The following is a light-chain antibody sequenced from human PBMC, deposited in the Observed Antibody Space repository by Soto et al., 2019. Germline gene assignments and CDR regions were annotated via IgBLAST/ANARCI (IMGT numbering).Light chain of an antibody. V-gene: IGKV3-20*01. CDR2: LTS. CDR1: RPISSNY. CDR3: QQYDSSPLT. Sequence: DIVLTQFPGTLSLSPGERATLSCRASRPISSNYLAWYQRKPGQAPRILIYLTSRRATGIPDRFSGSGSGTDFPLTLSRLEPEEFAVYYCQQYDSSPLTFGGGTKVEI. J-gene: IGKJ4*01.